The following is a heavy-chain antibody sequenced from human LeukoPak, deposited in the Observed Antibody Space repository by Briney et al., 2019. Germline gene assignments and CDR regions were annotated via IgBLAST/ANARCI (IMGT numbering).Heavy chain of an antibody. CDR1: GFTVSSNY. CDR2: IYSGGST. Sequence: PGGSLRLSCAASGFTVSSNYMSWVRQAPGKGLEWVSVIYSGGSTYYADSVKGRFTISRDNSKNTLYLQMNSLRAEATAVYYCAVSYDSSGYYGTHAFDIWGQGTMVTVSS. V-gene: IGHV3-66*01. D-gene: IGHD3-22*01. CDR3: AVSYDSSGYYGTHAFDI. J-gene: IGHJ3*02.